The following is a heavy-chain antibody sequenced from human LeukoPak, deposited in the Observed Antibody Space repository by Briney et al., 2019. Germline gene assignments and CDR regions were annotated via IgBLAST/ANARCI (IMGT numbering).Heavy chain of an antibody. J-gene: IGHJ4*02. CDR2: IYSAGNT. CDR1: GFTVSSNY. D-gene: IGHD3-22*01. V-gene: IGHV3-66*01. Sequence: GGSLRLSCAASGFTVSSNYRSWVRQAPGKGLEWASVIYSAGNTYYADSVQGRFTMSRENPENTLYLQMNSLRAEDTAVYYCARAHDRGYYYGFDYWGQGTLVTVSS. CDR3: ARAHDRGYYYGFDY.